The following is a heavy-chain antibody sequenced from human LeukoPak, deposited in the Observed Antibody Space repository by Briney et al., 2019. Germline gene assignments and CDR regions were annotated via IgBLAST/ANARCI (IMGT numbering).Heavy chain of an antibody. V-gene: IGHV3-53*01. D-gene: IGHD2-2*01. CDR2: IYTGGGR. Sequence: PGGSLRLSCAASGFTVSSYYMNWVRQAPGKELEWVSVIYTGGGRYYADSVRGRFTISRDTSKNMVFLQMNSLRAEDTAVYYCAKEYADAYYYYYMDVWGKGTTVTVSS. CDR1: GFTVSSYY. CDR3: AKEYADAYYYYYMDV. J-gene: IGHJ6*03.